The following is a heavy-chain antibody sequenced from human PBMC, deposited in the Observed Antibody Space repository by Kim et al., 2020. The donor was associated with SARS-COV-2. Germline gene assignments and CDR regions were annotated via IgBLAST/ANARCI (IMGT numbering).Heavy chain of an antibody. CDR2: IWYDGSNK. CDR1: GFSFSSSG. V-gene: IGHV3-33*01. J-gene: IGHJ3*02. D-gene: IGHD1-1*01. Sequence: GGSLRLSCAASGFSFSSSGMYWVRQAPGKGLEWVAVIWYDGSNKYYADSVKGRFTISRDNSKNTLYLQMNSLTAEDTAVYYCARDAQLRAFDIWGQGTMVTVSS. CDR3: ARDAQLRAFDI.